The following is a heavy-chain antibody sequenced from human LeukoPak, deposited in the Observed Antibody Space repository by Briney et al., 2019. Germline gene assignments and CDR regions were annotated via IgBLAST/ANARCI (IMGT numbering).Heavy chain of an antibody. V-gene: IGHV1-18*01. CDR1: GHTFTSYG. CDR3: ARDAGGFGECDY. CDR2: ISAYNGNT. D-gene: IGHD3-10*01. Sequence: ASVKVSCKASGHTFTSYGISWVRQAPGQGLEWMGWISAYNGNTNYAQKFQGRITMTTDTSTSTAYMEVRSLRSDDTAVYYCARDAGGFGECDYWGQGTLVTVSS. J-gene: IGHJ4*02.